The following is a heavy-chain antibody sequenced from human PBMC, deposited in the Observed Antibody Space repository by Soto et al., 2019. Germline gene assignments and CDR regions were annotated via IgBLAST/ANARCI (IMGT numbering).Heavy chain of an antibody. J-gene: IGHJ5*02. CDR1: GFTFSSSA. CDR2: IRGTNGNT. CDR3: AKCTVDTIVTSGWCNGLDP. D-gene: IGHD6-19*01. V-gene: IGHV3-23*01. Sequence: EVQLLESGGGLVQPGGSLRLSCAASGFTFSSSAMSWVRQAPGKGLEWVSAIRGTNGNTHYAESVKGRLTISRDNSKNTLYMQMIFLRAEDTAVYYCAKCTVDTIVTSGWCNGLDPWGQVTLVIVSS.